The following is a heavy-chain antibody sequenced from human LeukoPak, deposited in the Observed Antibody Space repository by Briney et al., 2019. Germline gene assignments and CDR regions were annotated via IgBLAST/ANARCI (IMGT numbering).Heavy chain of an antibody. D-gene: IGHD3-10*01. J-gene: IGHJ4*02. CDR1: GFLFSDYY. Sequence: PGGSLRLSWVVSGFLFSDYYMDWVRHPPEKGLIWVSRINTDGSNIDYAGSVKGRFTSSRDNAENTLYLEMNSLRAEDTAVYYCVSESYTGSGSYAVWGQGMLVTVSS. CDR2: INTDGSNI. CDR3: VSESYTGSGSYAV. V-gene: IGHV3-74*01.